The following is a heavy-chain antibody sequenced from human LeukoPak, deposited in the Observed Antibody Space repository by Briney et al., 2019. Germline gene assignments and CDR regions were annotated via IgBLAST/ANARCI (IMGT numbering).Heavy chain of an antibody. CDR3: ARGEYYYTSGLDY. CDR2: IYRDGRT. V-gene: IGHV3-53*01. CDR1: GLTFSQSY. Sequence: GGSLRLSCAASGLTFSQSYMTWVRQAPGKGLEWVSVIYRDGRTGYADSVEGRFTISRDNSKNTVFLQMNSLRAEDTAVYYCARGEYYYTSGLDYWGQGTLVTVAS. J-gene: IGHJ4*02. D-gene: IGHD3-3*01.